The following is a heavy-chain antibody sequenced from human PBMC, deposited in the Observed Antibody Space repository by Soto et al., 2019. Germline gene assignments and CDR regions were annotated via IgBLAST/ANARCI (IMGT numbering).Heavy chain of an antibody. Sequence: ASVKVSCKASRYTFTAYYIHWVRQAPGQGLEWMGWINPNSGDTNYAQKFQGRVTMTRDTSLTTAYMELSRLRSDDTAMYYCARDRRYYDSSGYSSANYYAMDVWGQGXTVTVYS. CDR3: ARDRRYYDSSGYSSANYYAMDV. V-gene: IGHV1-2*02. J-gene: IGHJ6*02. CDR2: INPNSGDT. D-gene: IGHD3-22*01. CDR1: RYTFTAYY.